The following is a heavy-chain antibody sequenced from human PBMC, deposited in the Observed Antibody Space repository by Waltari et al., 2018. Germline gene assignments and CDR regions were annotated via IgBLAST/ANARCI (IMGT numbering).Heavy chain of an antibody. CDR3: VRHEYPSSPPFDL. Sequence: EVQLVESGGGLVQPGGSLKLSCAASGFSFSGSAIHWVRQASGKGLEWIGRIRSKTNTYATAYAASVKGRFTISRDDSKNTAYLQMDSLKTEDTAVYYCVRHEYPSSPPFDLWGQGTLVTVSS. V-gene: IGHV3-73*02. CDR1: GFSFSGSA. J-gene: IGHJ5*02. D-gene: IGHD3-10*01. CDR2: IRSKTNTYAT.